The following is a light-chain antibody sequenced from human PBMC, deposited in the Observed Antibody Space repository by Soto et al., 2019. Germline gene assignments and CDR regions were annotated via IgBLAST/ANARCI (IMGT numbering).Light chain of an antibody. J-gene: IGLJ2*01. CDR1: SSNIGKNY. V-gene: IGLV1-51*01. CDR3: GTWDNTLSAGV. Sequence: QSVLTQPPSVSAAPGQKVTISCSGSSSNIGKNYVSWYQQVPGTAPRLLIYDSNKRPSGIPDRFSGSNSGTSATLGITGLQTWDEADYYCGTWDNTLSAGVFGGGTQLTVL. CDR2: DSN.